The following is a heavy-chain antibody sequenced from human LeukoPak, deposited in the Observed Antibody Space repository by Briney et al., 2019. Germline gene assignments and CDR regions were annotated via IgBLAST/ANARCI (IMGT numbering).Heavy chain of an antibody. CDR1: GGTFSSYA. J-gene: IGHJ4*02. CDR3: ARDPPYSSGWYETDY. CDR2: ISAYNGNT. D-gene: IGHD6-19*01. V-gene: IGHV1-18*01. Sequence: GASVKVSCKASGGTFSSYAISWVRQAPGQGLEWMGWISAYNGNTNYAQKLQGRVTMTTDTSTSTAYMELRSLRSDDTAVYYCARDPPYSSGWYETDYWGQGTLVTVSS.